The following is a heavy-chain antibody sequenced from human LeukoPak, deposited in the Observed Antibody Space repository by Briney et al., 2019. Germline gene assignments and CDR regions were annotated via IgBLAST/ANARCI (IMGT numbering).Heavy chain of an antibody. CDR1: GGSISSGGYY. CDR2: IYHSGST. Sequence: SQTLSLTCTVSGGSISSGGYYWSWIRQPPGKGLEWIGYIYHSGSTYYNPSLKSRVTISVDRSKNQFSLKLSSVTAADTAVYYCARRGGGDFWSGYYTTDYWGQGTLVTVSS. J-gene: IGHJ4*02. D-gene: IGHD3-3*01. CDR3: ARRGGGDFWSGYYTTDY. V-gene: IGHV4-30-2*01.